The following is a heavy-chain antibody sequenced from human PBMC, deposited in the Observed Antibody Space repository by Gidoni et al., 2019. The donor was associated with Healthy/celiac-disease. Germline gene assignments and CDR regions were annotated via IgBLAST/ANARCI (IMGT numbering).Heavy chain of an antibody. CDR3: AKAKLWFGELLSSFDI. CDR1: GFTFSNFD. J-gene: IGHJ3*02. V-gene: IGHV3-30*18. CDR2: ISYDGSNK. D-gene: IGHD3-10*01. Sequence: QVLLVESGGGVVQPGRSLRLSCAASGFTFSNFDIHWVRQAPGKGLEWVAVISYDGSNKYYADSVKGRFIISRDNSKNTLYVQMNSLRTEDTAVYYCAKAKLWFGELLSSFDIWGQGTMVTVSS.